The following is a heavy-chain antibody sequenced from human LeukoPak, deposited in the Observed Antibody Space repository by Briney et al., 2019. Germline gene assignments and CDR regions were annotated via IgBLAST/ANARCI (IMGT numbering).Heavy chain of an antibody. CDR3: ARADSGSYPLDY. D-gene: IGHD1-26*01. V-gene: IGHV1-69*05. Sequence: SVKVSCKASGGTFSSNAISWVRQAPGQGLEWMGGIIPIFGTANYAQKFQGRGTITTDESTSTAYMELSSLRSEDTAVYYCARADSGSYPLDYWGQGTLVTVSS. CDR2: IIPIFGTA. J-gene: IGHJ4*02. CDR1: GGTFSSNA.